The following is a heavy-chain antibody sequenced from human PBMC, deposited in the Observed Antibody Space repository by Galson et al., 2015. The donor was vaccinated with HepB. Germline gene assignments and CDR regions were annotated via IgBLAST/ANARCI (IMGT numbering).Heavy chain of an antibody. CDR1: GFTFTSSA. CDR2: IVVGSGNT. J-gene: IGHJ3*02. V-gene: IGHV1-58*01. D-gene: IGHD6-19*01. Sequence: SVKVSCKASGFTFTSSAVQWVRQARGQRLEWIGWIVVGSGNTNYAQKFQERVTITRDMSTSTAYMELSSLRSEDTAVYYCAADRSSGWSRNAFDIWGQGTMVTVSS. CDR3: AADRSSGWSRNAFDI.